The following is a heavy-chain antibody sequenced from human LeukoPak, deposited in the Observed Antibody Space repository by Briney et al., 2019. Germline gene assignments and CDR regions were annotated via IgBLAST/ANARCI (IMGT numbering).Heavy chain of an antibody. D-gene: IGHD6-6*01. CDR2: INPNSGGT. CDR1: GYTFTGYY. V-gene: IGHV1-2*02. CDR3: ARASLARRGFDY. Sequence: GASVKVSCKASGYTFTGYYMHWLRQAPGQGLEWMGWINPNSGGTNYAQKFQGRVTMTRDTSISTAYMELSRLRSDDTAVYYCARASLARRGFDYWGQGTLVTVSS. J-gene: IGHJ4*02.